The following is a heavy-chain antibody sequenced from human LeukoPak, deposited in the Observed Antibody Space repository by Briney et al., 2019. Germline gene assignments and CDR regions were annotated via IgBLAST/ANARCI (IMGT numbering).Heavy chain of an antibody. CDR2: INWNGDST. Sequence: GGSLRLSCAASGFPFDDYGMSWVRQAPGKGLEWVSGINWNGDSTGYADSVKGRFTISRDNAKKSLYLQMNSLRAEDTALYYCARAVYCSSTCCSYLYWGQGTLVTVSS. D-gene: IGHD2-2*01. CDR3: ARAVYCSSTCCSYLY. V-gene: IGHV3-20*04. J-gene: IGHJ4*02. CDR1: GFPFDDYG.